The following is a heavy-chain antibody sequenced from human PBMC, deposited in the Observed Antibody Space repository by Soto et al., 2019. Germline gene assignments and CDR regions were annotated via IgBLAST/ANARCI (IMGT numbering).Heavy chain of an antibody. J-gene: IGHJ6*03. CDR3: AKALRFTFTTGYYMDV. Sequence: GGSLRLSCAASGFTVSSYAMSWVRQAPGKGLEWVSAISGSGSTYSADSVKGRFTISRDSSKNTVYLQMNSLRAEDTAVYYCAKALRFTFTTGYYMDVWGRGTTVTVSS. CDR1: GFTVSSYA. V-gene: IGHV3-23*01. D-gene: IGHD3-16*01. CDR2: ISGSGST.